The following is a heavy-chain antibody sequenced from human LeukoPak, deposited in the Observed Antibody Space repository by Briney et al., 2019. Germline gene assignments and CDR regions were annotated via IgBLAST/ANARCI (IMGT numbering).Heavy chain of an antibody. CDR1: GYTLTELS. D-gene: IGHD6-19*01. V-gene: IGHV1-24*01. CDR3: ATPIAVAGLDY. CDR2: FDPEDGET. Sequence: ASVKVPCKVSGYTLTELSMQWVRQAPGRGLEWMGGFDPEDGETIYAQNFQGRVTMTEDTYTDTAYIELSSLRSEDTAVYYCATPIAVAGLDYWGQGTLVTVSS. J-gene: IGHJ4*02.